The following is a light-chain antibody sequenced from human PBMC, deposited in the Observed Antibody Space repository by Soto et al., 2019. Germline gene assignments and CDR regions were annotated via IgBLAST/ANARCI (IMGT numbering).Light chain of an antibody. Sequence: SYELPQPPSVYVSPGQTASITCSGDKLGDKYACWYQQKAGQSPVLVIYQDNKRPSGIPERFSGSNSGNTATLTISGTQAMDEADYYCQAWDSNPVIFGGGTTLTVL. V-gene: IGLV3-1*01. CDR2: QDN. J-gene: IGLJ2*01. CDR3: QAWDSNPVI. CDR1: KLGDKY.